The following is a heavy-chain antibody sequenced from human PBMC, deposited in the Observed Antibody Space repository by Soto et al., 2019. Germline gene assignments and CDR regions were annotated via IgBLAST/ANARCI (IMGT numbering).Heavy chain of an antibody. CDR2: INHSGST. D-gene: IGHD3-3*01. Sequence: SETLSLTCAVYGGSFSGYYWSWIRQPPGKGLEWIGEINHSGSTNYNPSLKSRVTISVDTSKNQFSLKLSSVTAADTAVYYCARGNPYYDFWSGPRTYYYYYGMDVWGQGTTVTVSS. CDR3: ARGNPYYDFWSGPRTYYYYYGMDV. CDR1: GGSFSGYY. J-gene: IGHJ6*02. V-gene: IGHV4-34*01.